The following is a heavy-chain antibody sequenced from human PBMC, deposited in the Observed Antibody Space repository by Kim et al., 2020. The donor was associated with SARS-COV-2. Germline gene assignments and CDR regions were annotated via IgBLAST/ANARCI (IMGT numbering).Heavy chain of an antibody. CDR2: IYPGDSDT. Sequence: GESLKISCKGSGYSFTSYWIGWVRQMPGKGLEWMGIIYPGDSDTRYSPSFQGQVTISADKSISTAYLQWSSLKASDTAMYYCARYRSYDFWSGYYSREYYYYYMDVWGKGTTVTVSS. J-gene: IGHJ6*03. V-gene: IGHV5-51*01. D-gene: IGHD3-3*01. CDR3: ARYRSYDFWSGYYSREYYYYYMDV. CDR1: GYSFTSYW.